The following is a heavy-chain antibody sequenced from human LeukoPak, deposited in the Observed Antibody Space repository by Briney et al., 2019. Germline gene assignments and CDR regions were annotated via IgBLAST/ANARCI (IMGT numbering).Heavy chain of an antibody. CDR1: EFTFSSHA. Sequence: PGGSLRLSCAASEFTFSSHAMSWVRQAPGKGLEWVSAISGSGGSTYYADSVKGRFTISRDNSKNSLYLQMNSLRAEDTAVYYCARDAGTLSYYYMDVWGKGTTVTVSS. J-gene: IGHJ6*03. D-gene: IGHD1-14*01. V-gene: IGHV3-23*01. CDR3: ARDAGTLSYYYMDV. CDR2: ISGSGGST.